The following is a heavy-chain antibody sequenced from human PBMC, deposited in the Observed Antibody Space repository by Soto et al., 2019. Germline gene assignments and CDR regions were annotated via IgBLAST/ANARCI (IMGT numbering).Heavy chain of an antibody. Sequence: QVQLQESGPGLVKPSQTLSLTCTVSGDSVSGGYYWSWVRQRPRKGLEWIGYVSPIGTPYYSPPLNSRVSISINTSKNKLSMEVRSVAAAETAVYYCASDRGSYGMDVWGQGTTVTVSS. V-gene: IGHV4-31*03. J-gene: IGHJ6*02. CDR3: ASDRGSYGMDV. CDR2: VSPIGTP. CDR1: GDSVSGGYY.